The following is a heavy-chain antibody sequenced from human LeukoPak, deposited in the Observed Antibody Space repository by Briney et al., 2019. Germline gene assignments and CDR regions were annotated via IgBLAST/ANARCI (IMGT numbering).Heavy chain of an antibody. CDR1: GYTFTNYY. V-gene: IGHV1-46*01. D-gene: IGHD3-22*01. CDR2: INPSGGST. CDR3: ARDLASSGYYWD. J-gene: IGHJ4*02. Sequence: ASVKVSCKAFGYTFTNYYMHWVRQAPGQGLEWMGIINPSGGSTSYAQKFQGRVTVTRDTSTSTVYMELSSLRSEDTAVYYCARDLASSGYYWDWGQGTLVTVSS.